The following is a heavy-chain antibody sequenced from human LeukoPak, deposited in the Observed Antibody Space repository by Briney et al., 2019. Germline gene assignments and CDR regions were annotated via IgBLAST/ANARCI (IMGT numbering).Heavy chain of an antibody. CDR3: ARDIGVYSSSWYVHGYFDY. V-gene: IGHV4-59*01. CDR2: IYYSGST. D-gene: IGHD6-13*01. J-gene: IGHJ4*02. CDR1: GGSISSYY. Sequence: SETLSLTCTVSGGSISSYYWSWIRQPPGKGLEWIGYIYYSGSTNYNPSLKSRVTISVDTSKNQFSLKLSSVTAADTAGYYCARDIGVYSSSWYVHGYFDYWGQGTLVTVSS.